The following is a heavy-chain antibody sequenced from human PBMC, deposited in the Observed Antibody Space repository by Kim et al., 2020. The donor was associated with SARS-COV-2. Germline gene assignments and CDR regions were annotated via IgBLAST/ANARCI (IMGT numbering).Heavy chain of an antibody. Sequence: ASVKVSCKASGYTFTGYYMHWVRQAPGQGLEWMGRINPNSGGTNYAQKFQGRVTMTRDTSISTAYMELSRLRSDDTAVYYCARVGVSRRTAMVINWFDPWGQGTLVTVSS. D-gene: IGHD5-18*01. J-gene: IGHJ5*02. V-gene: IGHV1-2*06. CDR3: ARVGVSRRTAMVINWFDP. CDR2: INPNSGGT. CDR1: GYTFTGYY.